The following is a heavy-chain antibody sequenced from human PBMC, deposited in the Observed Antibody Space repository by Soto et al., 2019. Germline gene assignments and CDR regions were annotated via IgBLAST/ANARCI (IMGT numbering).Heavy chain of an antibody. Sequence: PGGSLRLSCAASGLTVSGKKYVAWVRQAPGKGLEWVSALYDVDGSFYSDSVKGRFTTSSDSSKTTVYLHMNDLRPADTAVYYCATWHEREHAYDVWGQGTTVTVAS. D-gene: IGHD1-1*01. CDR1: GLTVSGKKY. CDR2: LYDVDGS. J-gene: IGHJ3*01. V-gene: IGHV3-53*01. CDR3: ATWHEREHAYDV.